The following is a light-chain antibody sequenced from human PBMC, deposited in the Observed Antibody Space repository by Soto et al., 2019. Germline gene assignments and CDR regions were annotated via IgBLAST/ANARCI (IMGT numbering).Light chain of an antibody. CDR3: QQYNNWPPVCT. J-gene: IGKJ2*02. V-gene: IGKV3-15*01. Sequence: EIVMTQSPATLSVSPGERATLSCRTSQSVGSNLAWYQQKPGQAPRLLIYGASTRATGIPARFSGSGSGTEYTLPISSLQSEDFAVYYCQQYNNWPPVCTFGQGTKLEIK. CDR2: GAS. CDR1: QSVGSN.